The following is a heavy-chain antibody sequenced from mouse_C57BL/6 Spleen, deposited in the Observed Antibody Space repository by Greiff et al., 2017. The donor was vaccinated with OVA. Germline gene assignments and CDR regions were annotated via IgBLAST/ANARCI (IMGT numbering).Heavy chain of an antibody. CDR2: ISSGGDYI. CDR1: GFTFSSYA. CDR3: TRDTGYYPYAMDY. Sequence: EVQRVESGEGLVKPGGSLKLSCAASGFTFSSYAMSWVRQTPEKRLEWVAYISSGGDYIYYADTVKGRFTISRDNARNTLYMQMSSLKSEDTAMYYCTRDTGYYPYAMDYWGQGTSVTVSS. D-gene: IGHD2-3*01. V-gene: IGHV5-9-1*02. J-gene: IGHJ4*01.